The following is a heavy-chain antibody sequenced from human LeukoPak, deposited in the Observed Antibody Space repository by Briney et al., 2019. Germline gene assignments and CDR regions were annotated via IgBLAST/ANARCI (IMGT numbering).Heavy chain of an antibody. Sequence: SETLSLTCTVSGGSISSYHWIWIRQPPGKGLEWIGYIHYSGSTNYNPSLKSRVTTSVDTFKKQFSLKLRSVTAADTAVYYCARSVSWGLLVRDDAFDIWGQGTMVTVSS. V-gene: IGHV4-59*08. CDR2: IHYSGST. J-gene: IGHJ3*02. CDR3: ARSVSWGLLVRDDAFDI. D-gene: IGHD2-21*01. CDR1: GGSISSYH.